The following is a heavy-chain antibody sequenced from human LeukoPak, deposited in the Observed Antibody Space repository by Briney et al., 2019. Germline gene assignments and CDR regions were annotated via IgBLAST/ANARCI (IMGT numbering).Heavy chain of an antibody. V-gene: IGHV4-59*01. CDR2: MYDSGST. J-gene: IGHJ4*02. CDR3: ARHGGSYTFDF. Sequence: PSETLSLTCTVSGGSISSYYWSWIRQPPGEGLELIGYMYDSGSTDYNPSLKSRVTILVDTSKNQFSLRLSSVTAADTAVYYCARHGGSYTFDFWGQGVLVTVSS. CDR1: GGSISSYY. D-gene: IGHD1-26*01.